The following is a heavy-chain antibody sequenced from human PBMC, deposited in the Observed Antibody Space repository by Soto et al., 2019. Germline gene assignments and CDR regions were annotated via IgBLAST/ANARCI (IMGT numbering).Heavy chain of an antibody. Sequence: EVQLVKSGGGLVKPGGSLRLACAASGFTFSSYWMNWVRQVPGKGLEWVANIKGDGSEKNYVDSVKGRFTLSRDNAKNSLYLQMDSLRVEATAVYYCARDLDYYASGSSFDYWGHGTLVTVSS. CDR2: IKGDGSEK. V-gene: IGHV3-7*01. D-gene: IGHD3-10*01. J-gene: IGHJ4*01. CDR1: GFTFSSYW. CDR3: ARDLDYYASGSSFDY.